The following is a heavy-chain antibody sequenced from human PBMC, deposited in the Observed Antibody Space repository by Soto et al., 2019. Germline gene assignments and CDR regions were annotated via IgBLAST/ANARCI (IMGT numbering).Heavy chain of an antibody. CDR1: GGSISSGDYY. CDR3: ARGRSSGESSGWFDP. J-gene: IGHJ5*02. V-gene: IGHV4-30-4*01. Sequence: PSETLSLTCTVSGGSISSGDYYWSWIRQPPGKGLEWIGYIYYSGSTYYNPSLKSRVTISVDTSKNQFSLRLSSVTAADTAVYHCARGRSSGESSGWFDPWGQGTLVTVSS. CDR2: IYYSGST. D-gene: IGHD6-19*01.